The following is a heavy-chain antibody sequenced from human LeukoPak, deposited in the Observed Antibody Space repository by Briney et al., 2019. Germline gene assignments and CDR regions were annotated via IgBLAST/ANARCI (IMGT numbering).Heavy chain of an antibody. D-gene: IGHD2-2*01. V-gene: IGHV1-69*05. CDR1: GGTFSSYA. CDR3: ATLVVPAAKANETPYYYYMDV. Sequence: ASVKVSCKASGGTFSSYAISWVRQAPGQGLEWMGGIIPIFGTANYAQKFQGRVTITTDESTSTAYMGLSSLRSEDTAVYYCATLVVPAAKANETPYYYYMDVWGKGTTVTVSS. J-gene: IGHJ6*03. CDR2: IIPIFGTA.